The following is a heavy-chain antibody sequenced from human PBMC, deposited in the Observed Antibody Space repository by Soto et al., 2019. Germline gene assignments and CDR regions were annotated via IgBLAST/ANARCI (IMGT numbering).Heavy chain of an antibody. V-gene: IGHV1-69*13. J-gene: IGHJ4*02. Sequence: SVKVSCKASGGTFSSYAISWVRQAPGQGLEWMGGIIPIFGTANYAQKFQGRVTITADESTSTAYMELSSLRSEDTAVYYCAREQSSGWYWDYWGQGTLVTVSS. CDR3: AREQSSGWYWDY. CDR2: IIPIFGTA. D-gene: IGHD6-19*01. CDR1: GGTFSSYA.